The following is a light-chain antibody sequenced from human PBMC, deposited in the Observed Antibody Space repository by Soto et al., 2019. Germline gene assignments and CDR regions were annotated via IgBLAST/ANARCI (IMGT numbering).Light chain of an antibody. CDR3: SSYTSSYTLE. J-gene: IGLJ2*01. V-gene: IGLV2-14*01. CDR2: DVS. Sequence: QSALTQPASVSGSPGQSITISCTGTSSDVGGYNYVSWYQQHPGKAPKLMIYDVSNRPSGVSNRFSGSKSGNTASLTISGLQAEDEADYYCSSYTSSYTLEFGGGTKVTVL. CDR1: SSDVGGYNY.